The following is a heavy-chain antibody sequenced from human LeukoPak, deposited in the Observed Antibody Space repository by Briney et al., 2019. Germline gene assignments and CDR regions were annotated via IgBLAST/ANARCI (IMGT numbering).Heavy chain of an antibody. CDR2: ISWNSGSL. Sequence: GGSLRLSRAVSGFTFDDYAMHWVRQGPGKGLEWVSGISWNSGSLDYADSVKGRFTISRDNAKNSLHLQMNSLRAEDTALYYCAKDMAATIPLYGMDVWGQGTTVTVSS. V-gene: IGHV3-9*01. J-gene: IGHJ6*02. D-gene: IGHD5-12*01. CDR1: GFTFDDYA. CDR3: AKDMAATIPLYGMDV.